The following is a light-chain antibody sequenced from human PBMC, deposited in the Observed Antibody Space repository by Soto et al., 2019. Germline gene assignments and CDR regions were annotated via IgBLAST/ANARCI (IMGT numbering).Light chain of an antibody. CDR1: SSDVGGFNY. J-gene: IGLJ1*01. V-gene: IGLV2-14*01. CDR2: EVT. CDR3: SSYTSSSTHNYV. Sequence: QSALTQPASVSGSPGQSITISCTGASSDVGGFNYVSWFQQHPGKAPKLLIYEVTNRPSGVSNRFAGSKSGNTASLTLSGLQAEDEADYYCSSYTSSSTHNYVFGTGTKVTVL.